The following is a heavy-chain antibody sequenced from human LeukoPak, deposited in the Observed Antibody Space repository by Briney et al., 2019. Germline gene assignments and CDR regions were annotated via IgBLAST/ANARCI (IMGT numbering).Heavy chain of an antibody. CDR1: GLTFSSYA. Sequence: GGSLRLSCAASGLTFSSYAMSWVRQAPARGPEWVSSLRGNGETFYADSVKGRCTLSRDESRNTVYLQLNDLRAEDTAIYYCAKASWVSNGDAVWWGQGTQVTVSS. D-gene: IGHD6-13*01. J-gene: IGHJ4*02. V-gene: IGHV3-23*01. CDR2: LRGNGET. CDR3: AKASWVSNGDAVW.